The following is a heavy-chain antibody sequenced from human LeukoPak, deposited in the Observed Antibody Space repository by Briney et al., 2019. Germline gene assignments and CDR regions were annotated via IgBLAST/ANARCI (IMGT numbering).Heavy chain of an antibody. J-gene: IGHJ4*02. CDR1: GGSISSGSYY. CDR3: ARVDGATQPIDY. CDR2: IYTSGST. V-gene: IGHV4-61*02. D-gene: IGHD4/OR15-4a*01. Sequence: PSQTLSLTCTVPGGSISSGSYYSSWIRQPAGKGLEWLGRIYTSGSTNYNPSLKTRVTISVDTSKNQFSLKLSSVTAADTAVYYCARVDGATQPIDYWGQGTLVTVSS.